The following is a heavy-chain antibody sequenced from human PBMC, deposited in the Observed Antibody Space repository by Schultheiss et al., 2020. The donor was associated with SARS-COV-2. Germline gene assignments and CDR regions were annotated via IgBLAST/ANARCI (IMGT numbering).Heavy chain of an antibody. Sequence: SETLSLTCAVYGGSFSGYYWSWIRQPPGKGLEWIGEINHSGSANYHPSLKSRVTISIDTSKNQFSLKLSSVTAADTAVYYCARAHYYDSTGYYSGTFDIWGQGTMVTVS. CDR1: GGSFSGYY. J-gene: IGHJ3*02. CDR3: ARAHYYDSTGYYSGTFDI. CDR2: INHSGSA. D-gene: IGHD3-22*01. V-gene: IGHV4-34*01.